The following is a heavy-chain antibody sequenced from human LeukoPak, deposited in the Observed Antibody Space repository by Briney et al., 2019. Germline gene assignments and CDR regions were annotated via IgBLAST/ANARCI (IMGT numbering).Heavy chain of an antibody. D-gene: IGHD3-22*01. CDR1: GGSISSGGYS. V-gene: IGHV4-30-2*01. CDR2: IYHSGST. J-gene: IGHJ5*02. Sequence: SQTLSLTCAVSGGSISSGGYSWSWIRQPPGKGLEWIGYIYHSGSTYYNPSLKSRVTISVDRSKNQFSLKLSSVTAADTAVYYCARALETYYYDSSGAWFDPLGPGNPGHRLL. CDR3: ARALETYYYDSSGAWFDP.